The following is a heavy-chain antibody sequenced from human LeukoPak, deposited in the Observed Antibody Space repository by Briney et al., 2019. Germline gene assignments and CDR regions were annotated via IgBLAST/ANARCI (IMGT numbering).Heavy chain of an antibody. CDR2: IKSKTDGGTT. D-gene: IGHD1-7*01. J-gene: IGHJ4*02. V-gene: IGHV3-15*01. CDR3: TTVNYAAFDY. Sequence: GGSLRLSCAASGFTFSNAWMSWVRQAPGKGLEWVGRIKSKTDGGTTDYAAPVKGRFSISRDDSKNTVYLLMNSLKTEDTVVYYCTTVNYAAFDYWGQGTLVTVSS. CDR1: GFTFSNAW.